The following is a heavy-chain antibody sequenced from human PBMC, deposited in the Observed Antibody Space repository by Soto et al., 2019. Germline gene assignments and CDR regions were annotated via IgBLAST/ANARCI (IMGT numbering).Heavy chain of an antibody. CDR2: VYPGGAET. V-gene: IGHV5-51*01. Sequence: EESLTICGKGSGNKFSIQWIAWVRQKPGKGLEWMGIVYPGGAETRYSPSFQGQVTMSADKYIDTAYLQWSSLKASDTAIYYCAKSEVLEIWGQGTMVTVSS. CDR1: GNKFSIQW. J-gene: IGHJ3*02. CDR3: AKSEVLEI.